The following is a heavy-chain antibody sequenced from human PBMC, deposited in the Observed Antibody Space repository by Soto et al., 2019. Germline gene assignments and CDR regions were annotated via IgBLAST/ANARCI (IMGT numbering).Heavy chain of an antibody. D-gene: IGHD6-13*01. CDR2: INPSGGST. V-gene: IGHV1-46*01. J-gene: IGHJ4*02. Sequence: VSFKASGYTFTSYYMHWVRQAPGQGLEWMGIINPSGGSTSYAQKFQGRVTMTRDTSTSTVYMELSSLRSEDTAVYYCAREVPSPAAAGTTTTVFDYWGQGTLVTVSS. CDR3: AREVPSPAAAGTTTTVFDY. CDR1: GYTFTSYY.